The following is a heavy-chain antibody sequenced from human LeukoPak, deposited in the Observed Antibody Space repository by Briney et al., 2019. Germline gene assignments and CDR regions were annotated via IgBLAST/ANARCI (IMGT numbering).Heavy chain of an antibody. V-gene: IGHV3-7*01. Sequence: PGGSLRLSCAACGFTFSSYWMSWVRQAPGKGLEWVANIKQDGSEKYYVDSVKGRFTISRDNAKNSLYLQMNSLRAEDTAVYYCARDLSLVGATIPFDYWGQGTLVTVSS. CDR1: GFTFSSYW. J-gene: IGHJ4*02. D-gene: IGHD1-26*01. CDR2: IKQDGSEK. CDR3: ARDLSLVGATIPFDY.